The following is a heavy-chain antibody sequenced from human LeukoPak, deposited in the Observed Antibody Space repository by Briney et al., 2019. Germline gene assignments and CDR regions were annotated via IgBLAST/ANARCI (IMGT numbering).Heavy chain of an antibody. J-gene: IGHJ3*02. CDR3: ARDRELVGNAFDI. V-gene: IGHV4-34*01. CDR1: GGSFSGYY. D-gene: IGHD6-6*01. CDR2: INHSGST. Sequence: SETLSLTCAVYGGSFSGYYWSWIRQPPGKGLEWIGEINHSGSTNYNPSLKSRVTISVDTSKNQFSLKLSSVTAADTVVYYCARDRELVGNAFDIWGQGTMVTVSS.